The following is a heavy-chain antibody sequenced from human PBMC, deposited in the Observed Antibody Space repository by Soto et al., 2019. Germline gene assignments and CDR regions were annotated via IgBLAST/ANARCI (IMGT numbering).Heavy chain of an antibody. J-gene: IGHJ4*02. D-gene: IGHD6-6*01. V-gene: IGHV3-73*02. CDR2: IRSKANSYAT. CDR3: TRRDSSSPT. CDR1: GFTFSGSA. Sequence: EVQLVESGGGLVQPGGSLKLSCAASGFTFSGSAMHWVRQASGKGLEWVGRIRSKANSYATAYAASVKGRFTISRDDSKNTAYLQMNSLKTEDTAVYYCTRRDSSSPTWGQGTLVTVSS.